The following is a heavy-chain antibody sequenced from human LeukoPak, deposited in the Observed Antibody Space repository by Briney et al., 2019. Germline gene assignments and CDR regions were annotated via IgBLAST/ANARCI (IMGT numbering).Heavy chain of an antibody. CDR1: GFTFDDYA. V-gene: IGHV3-9*01. CDR3: AKVRYYYGSGSYLFDY. J-gene: IGHJ4*02. D-gene: IGHD3-10*01. CDR2: ISWNSGSI. Sequence: SLRLSCAASGFTFDDYAMHWVRQAPGKGLEWVSGISWNSGSIGYADSVKGRFTISRDNSKNTLYLQMNSLRAEDTAVYYCAKVRYYYGSGSYLFDYWGQGTLVTVSS.